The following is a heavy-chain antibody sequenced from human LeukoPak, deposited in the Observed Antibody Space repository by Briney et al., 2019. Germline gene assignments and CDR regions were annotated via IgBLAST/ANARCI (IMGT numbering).Heavy chain of an antibody. CDR3: ARGVAGIDAFDI. CDR2: IYNSGST. D-gene: IGHD6-19*01. V-gene: IGHV4-59*01. Sequence: SETLSLTCTVSGGSISSYYWSWIRQPPGKGLEWIGYIYNSGSTNYNLSLKSRVTISVDTSKNQFSLKLSSVTAADTAVYCCARGVAGIDAFDIWGPGTVVTVSS. J-gene: IGHJ3*02. CDR1: GGSISSYY.